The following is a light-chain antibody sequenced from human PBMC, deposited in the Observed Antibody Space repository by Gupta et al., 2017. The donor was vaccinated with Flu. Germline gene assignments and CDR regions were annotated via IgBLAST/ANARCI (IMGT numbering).Light chain of an antibody. CDR3: QQSYSSPPRLT. J-gene: IGKJ4*01. V-gene: IGKV1-39*01. CDR2: GAS. CDR1: QSSSRD. Sequence: SLSAAVGDRVTITGRASQSSSRDLNWYQQKPGKAPKLLIYGASNLQTGVPSRFSGSGSGTDFTLAISSLQPEDFATYDCQQSYSSPPRLTFDGGTKVEIK.